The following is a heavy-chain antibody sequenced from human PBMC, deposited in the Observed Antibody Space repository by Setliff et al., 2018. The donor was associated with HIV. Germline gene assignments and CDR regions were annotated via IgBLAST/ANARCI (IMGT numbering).Heavy chain of an antibody. V-gene: IGHV1-18*01. CDR2: INGHNGGT. Sequence: ASVKVSCKTSGYTFSLYSIAWVRQAPGQGLEWMGWINGHNGGTDYDQNLQGRVTMTIDPSTNTAYMELRSLTTGDTAVYFCARVDTKEYVKYCFDSWGQGTPVTVSS. D-gene: IGHD2-15*01. CDR3: ARVDTKEYVKYCFDS. CDR1: GYTFSLYS. J-gene: IGHJ4*02.